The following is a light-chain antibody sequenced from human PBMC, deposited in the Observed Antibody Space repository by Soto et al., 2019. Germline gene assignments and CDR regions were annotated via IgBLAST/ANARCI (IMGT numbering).Light chain of an antibody. J-gene: IGKJ4*01. Sequence: EIVLTQSPGTLSLSPGERATLSCRASQSVSSNFLAWYQEKPGQAPRLLIYGAFSRATGIPDRFSGSWSGTDFTLTIRRLEPEDFAVYYCRQYGRSLGFALGGGTKVEIK. V-gene: IGKV3-20*01. CDR3: RQYGRSLGFA. CDR2: GAF. CDR1: QSVSSNF.